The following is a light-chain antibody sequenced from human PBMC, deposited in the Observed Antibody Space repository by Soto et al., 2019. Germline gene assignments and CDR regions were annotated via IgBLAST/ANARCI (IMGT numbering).Light chain of an antibody. CDR3: SSYTSSSTYV. J-gene: IGLJ1*01. V-gene: IGLV2-14*01. CDR2: DVS. Sequence: QSVLTQPASVSESLGQSITISCTGTSSDVGGYNYVSWYQQYPAKAPKVMIYDVSNRPSGVSNRFSGSKSGNTASLTISGLQAEDEADYYCSSYTSSSTYVFGSGTKLTVL. CDR1: SSDVGGYNY.